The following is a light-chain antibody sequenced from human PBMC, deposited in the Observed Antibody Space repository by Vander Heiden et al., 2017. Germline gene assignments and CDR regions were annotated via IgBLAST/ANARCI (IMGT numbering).Light chain of an antibody. J-gene: IGLJ2*01. CDR1: SSNIGAGYD. CDR3: QSYDSSLSGSVV. Sequence: QSVLTHPPSVSGAPGHRVTISCTGSSSNIGAGYDVHWSQQLPGTAPKLLIYGNGNRPSGVPDRFSGSKSGTSASLAITGLQAEDEADYYCQSYDSSLSGSVVFGGGTKLTVL. CDR2: GNG. V-gene: IGLV1-40*01.